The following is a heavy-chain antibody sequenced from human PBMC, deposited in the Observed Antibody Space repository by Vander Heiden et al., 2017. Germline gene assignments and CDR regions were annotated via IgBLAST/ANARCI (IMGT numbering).Heavy chain of an antibody. CDR2: INHSGST. CDR3: ARRIPIFGPGSGWFDP. D-gene: IGHD3-3*01. V-gene: IGHV4-34*01. CDR1: GGSFSGYY. Sequence: QVQLHQWGAGLLKPSETLSLTCAVYGGSFSGYYWSWIRQPPGKGLKWIGEINHSGSTTYNPSLKSRVTISVDTSQNQFSLRLSSVPAAATAVSSCARRIPIFGPGSGWFDPWGPGTLVTVSS. J-gene: IGHJ5*02.